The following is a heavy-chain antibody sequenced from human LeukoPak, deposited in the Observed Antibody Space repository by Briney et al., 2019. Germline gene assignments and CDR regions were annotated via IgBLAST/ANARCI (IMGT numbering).Heavy chain of an antibody. CDR3: ARDLASCAGDCYSDGFDY. D-gene: IGHD2-21*02. CDR1: GYSISSGDY. V-gene: IGHV4-38-2*02. J-gene: IGHJ4*02. CDR2: ICHGGST. Sequence: SETLSLTCTVSGYSISSGDYWGWIRQSPGKGLEWIGSICHGGSTYYNPSLRSRVIVSGDTSKNHFSLKMSSVTAADTAVYYCARDLASCAGDCYSDGFDYWGQGALVTVSS.